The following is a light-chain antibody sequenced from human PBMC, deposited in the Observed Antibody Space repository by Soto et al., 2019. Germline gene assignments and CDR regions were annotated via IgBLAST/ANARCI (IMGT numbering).Light chain of an antibody. CDR1: QSVSSN. Sequence: EIVLTQSPGTLSLSPGATATLSCRASQSVSSNLAWYQQKPGQAPRLLIYGASTRATGIPARFTGSGSGTEFTLTISSLQSEDFAVYYCQQYNNWPLTFGGGTKVEIK. V-gene: IGKV3-15*01. CDR3: QQYNNWPLT. CDR2: GAS. J-gene: IGKJ4*01.